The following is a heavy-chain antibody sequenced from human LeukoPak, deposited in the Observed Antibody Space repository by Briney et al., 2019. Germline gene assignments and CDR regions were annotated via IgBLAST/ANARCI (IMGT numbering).Heavy chain of an antibody. D-gene: IGHD6-19*01. V-gene: IGHV3-23*01. CDR1: GFAFGRYA. CDR2: IFGSGGSA. CDR3: AKTTVGYSSGRFPGWPADY. J-gene: IGHJ4*02. Sequence: GGSLRLSCAASGFAFGRYAMYWVRQAPGKGLEWVSGIFGSGGSAHYADSVKGRFTISRDNSKNTVYLEMNSLRAEDTAVYYCAKTTVGYSSGRFPGWPADYWGQGTLVTVSS.